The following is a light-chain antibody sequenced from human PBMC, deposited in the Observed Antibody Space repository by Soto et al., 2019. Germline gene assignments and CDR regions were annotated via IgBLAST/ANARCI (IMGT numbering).Light chain of an antibody. Sequence: EAVLTQSPASLSLSPGQRATLSCRASQNFSTNLAWYQQNPGQAPRLLIYGASTRATSIPARFSGSGSGTEFTLTISSLQSEDFAVYYCQQYNNWPLLTFGGGTKVEIK. V-gene: IGKV3-15*01. CDR3: QQYNNWPLLT. CDR2: GAS. J-gene: IGKJ4*01. CDR1: QNFSTN.